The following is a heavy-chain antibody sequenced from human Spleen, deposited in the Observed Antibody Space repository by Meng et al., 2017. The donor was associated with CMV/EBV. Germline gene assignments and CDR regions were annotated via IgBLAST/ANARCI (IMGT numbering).Heavy chain of an antibody. D-gene: IGHD3-10*01. CDR1: GGSFSGYH. CDR2: INHSGST. Sequence: SETLSLTCAVYGGSFSGYHWTWIRQPPGKGLEWIGEINHSGSTNYNPSLKGRVTISVDTSKNQFSLKLSSVTAADTAVYYCARDIYGSGSYHYYYYGMDVWGQGTTVTVSS. J-gene: IGHJ6*02. V-gene: IGHV4-34*01. CDR3: ARDIYGSGSYHYYYYGMDV.